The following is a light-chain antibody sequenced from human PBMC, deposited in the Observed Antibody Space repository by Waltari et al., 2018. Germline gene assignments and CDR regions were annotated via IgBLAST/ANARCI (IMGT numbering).Light chain of an antibody. CDR1: ALPKKY. CDR3: YSTDSSGNHYI. Sequence: SYELTQPPSVSVSPGQTARITCSGDALPKKYAYWFQQKPGQSPVLIIYEDNKRPSGIPERFSGSSSGTVATLTISGAQVEDEADYCCYSTDSSGNHYIFGAGTRLTVL. J-gene: IGLJ1*01. V-gene: IGLV3-10*01. CDR2: EDN.